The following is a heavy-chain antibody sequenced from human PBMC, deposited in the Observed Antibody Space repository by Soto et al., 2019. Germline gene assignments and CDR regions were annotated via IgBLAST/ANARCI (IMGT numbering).Heavy chain of an antibody. J-gene: IGHJ6*02. CDR1: GYTFTSYD. D-gene: IGHD1-26*01. CDR3: ATYPPLLRGMDV. Sequence: ASVKVSCKASGYTFTSYDINWVRQATGQGLEWMGWMNPNSGNTGYAQKFQGRVTMTRNTSISTAYMELSSLRSEDTAVYYCATYPPLLRGMDVWGQGTTVTVSS. CDR2: MNPNSGNT. V-gene: IGHV1-8*01.